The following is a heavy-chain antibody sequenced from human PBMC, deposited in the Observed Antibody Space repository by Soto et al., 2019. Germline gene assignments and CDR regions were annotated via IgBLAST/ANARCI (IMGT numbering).Heavy chain of an antibody. CDR2: ISAYNGNT. J-gene: IGHJ6*02. V-gene: IGHV1-18*04. CDR3: ARETTGYYGYYYYGMDV. D-gene: IGHD3-9*01. CDR1: GYTFTSYG. Sequence: ASVKVSCKASGYTFTSYGISWVRQATGQGLEWMGWISAYNGNTNYAQKLQGRVTMTTDTSTSTAYMELRSLRSDDTAVYYCARETTGYYGYYYYGMDVWGQGTTVTVSS.